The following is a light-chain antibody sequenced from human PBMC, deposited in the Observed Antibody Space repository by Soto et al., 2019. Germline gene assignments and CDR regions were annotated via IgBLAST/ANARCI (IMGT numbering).Light chain of an antibody. CDR3: HQYGSSPYT. J-gene: IGKJ2*01. V-gene: IGKV3-20*01. CDR2: GAS. Sequence: EIVLTQSPGPLSLSPGERATLSCRASQSVSSSYLAWYQQKPGQAPRLLIYGASSRATGIPDSVSGSGSGTDFTLTINRLELEDFAVYYCHQYGSSPYTFGQGTKLEI. CDR1: QSVSSSY.